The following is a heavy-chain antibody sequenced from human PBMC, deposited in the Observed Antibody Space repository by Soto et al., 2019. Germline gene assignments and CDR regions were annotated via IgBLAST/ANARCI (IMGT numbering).Heavy chain of an antibody. CDR3: AGMTTGFHYFDF. J-gene: IGHJ2*01. CDR1: GGSISSGGYY. Sequence: PSETLSLTCTVSGGSISSGGYYWSWIRQHPGKGLEWIGYIYYSGSTYYNPSLKSRVTISVDTSKNQFSLKLSSVTAADSAVYYCAGMTTGFHYFDFWGRGTLVTVSS. V-gene: IGHV4-31*03. D-gene: IGHD4-17*01. CDR2: IYYSGST.